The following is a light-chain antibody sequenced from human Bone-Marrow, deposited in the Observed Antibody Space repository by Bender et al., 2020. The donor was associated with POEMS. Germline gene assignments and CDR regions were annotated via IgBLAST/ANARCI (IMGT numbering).Light chain of an antibody. CDR2: GVT. CDR3: SSYTSSSTLLV. J-gene: IGLJ2*01. V-gene: IGLV2-11*01. CDR1: SSDVGGYDY. Sequence: HSALTQPRSVSGSPGQSVTISCTGTSSDVGGYDYVSWYQHYPGKAPERLIYGVTKRPSGVPDRFSGSKSGNTASLTISGVQAEDEADYYCSSYTSSSTLLVFGGGTKLTVL.